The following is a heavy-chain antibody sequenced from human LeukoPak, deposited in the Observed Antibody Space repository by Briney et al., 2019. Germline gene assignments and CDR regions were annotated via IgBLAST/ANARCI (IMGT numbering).Heavy chain of an antibody. CDR3: ARVTGGELPDRDDAFDI. CDR1: GYTFTGYY. Sequence: ASVKVSCKASGYTFTGYYMHWVRQAPGQGLESMGRINPNSGGTNYAQKFQGRVTMTRDTSISTAYMELSRLRSDDTAVYYCARVTGGELPDRDDAFDIWGQGTMVTVSS. CDR2: INPNSGGT. D-gene: IGHD1-26*01. J-gene: IGHJ3*02. V-gene: IGHV1-2*06.